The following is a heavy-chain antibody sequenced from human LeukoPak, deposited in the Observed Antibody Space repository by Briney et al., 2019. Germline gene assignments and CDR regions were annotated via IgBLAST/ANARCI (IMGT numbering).Heavy chain of an antibody. V-gene: IGHV3-23*01. CDR1: GFTFSSYG. D-gene: IGHD6-19*01. J-gene: IGHJ4*02. CDR2: ISGSGGST. Sequence: GGTLRLSCAASGFTFSSYGMSWVRQAPGKGLEWVSAISGSGGSTYYADSVKGRFTISRDNSKNTLYLQMNSLRAEDTAVYYCARDLGYSSGPNYRGQGTRVTVSS. CDR3: ARDLGYSSGPNY.